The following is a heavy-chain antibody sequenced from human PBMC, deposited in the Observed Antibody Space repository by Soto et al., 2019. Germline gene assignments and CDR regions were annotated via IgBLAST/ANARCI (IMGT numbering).Heavy chain of an antibody. D-gene: IGHD6-13*01. Sequence: QVQLVQSGAEVKKPGSSVKVSCKASGGTFSSYTISWVRQAPGQGLAWMGRIIPILGIANYAQKFQGRVTIAADKSTSTAYMELSSLRSEDTAVYYCARGGSSAVRDWFDPWGQGTLVTVSS. CDR3: ARGGSSAVRDWFDP. V-gene: IGHV1-69*02. CDR1: GGTFSSYT. J-gene: IGHJ5*02. CDR2: IIPILGIA.